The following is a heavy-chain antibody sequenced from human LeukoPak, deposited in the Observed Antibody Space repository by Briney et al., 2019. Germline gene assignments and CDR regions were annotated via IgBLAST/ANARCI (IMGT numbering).Heavy chain of an antibody. V-gene: IGHV3-23*01. CDR1: GFTFSSYA. CDR2: ISGSGAST. J-gene: IGHJ4*02. D-gene: IGHD2-15*01. CDR3: ARYCTGSCYSGVDH. Sequence: GGSLRLSCAASGFTFSSYAMSWVRQAPGKGLEWVSGISGSGASTHYADSVRGRFTISRDNSKNTLYLQMNSLRAEDTAVYYCARYCTGSCYSGVDHWGQGALVTVSS.